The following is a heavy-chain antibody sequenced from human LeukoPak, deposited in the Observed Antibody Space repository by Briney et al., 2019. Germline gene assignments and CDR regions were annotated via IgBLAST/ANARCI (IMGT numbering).Heavy chain of an antibody. J-gene: IGHJ5*02. V-gene: IGHV3-23*01. CDR1: GFTVSSNY. Sequence: GGSLRLSCAASGFTVSSNYMSWIRQAPGKGLEWVSSISDSGGSTYYPDSVKGRFTISRDNSKNTLYLQMNSLRAEDTAVYYCAKDTYTQGYVRWFDAWGQGTLATVSS. CDR2: ISDSGGST. D-gene: IGHD3-16*01. CDR3: AKDTYTQGYVRWFDA.